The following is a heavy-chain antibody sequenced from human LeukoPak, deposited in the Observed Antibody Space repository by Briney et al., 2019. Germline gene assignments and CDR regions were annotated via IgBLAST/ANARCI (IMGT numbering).Heavy chain of an antibody. J-gene: IGHJ6*03. CDR2: IHYDGTNE. D-gene: IGHD5-12*01. V-gene: IGHV3-30*02. Sequence: PGGSLRLSCAASGFTFSSYGMHWVRQAPGKGLEWVAFIHYDGTNEFYADPVKGRFTISRDNAKNSLYLQMNSLRAEDTAVYYCARVVASWDYYYMDVWGKGTTVTVSS. CDR1: GFTFSSYG. CDR3: ARVVASWDYYYMDV.